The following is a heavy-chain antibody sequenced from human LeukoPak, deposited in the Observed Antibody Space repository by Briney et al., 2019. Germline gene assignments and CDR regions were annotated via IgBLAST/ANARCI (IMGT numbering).Heavy chain of an antibody. V-gene: IGHV1-46*01. CDR1: GHTFTSYY. D-gene: IGHD6-13*01. CDR2: INPSGGST. CDR3: ARAIFGIAAAGRAYYFDY. Sequence: GASVKVSCKASGHTFTSYYMHWVRQAPGQGLEWMGIINPSGGSTSYAQKFQGRVTMTRDTSTSTVYMELSSLRSEDTAVYYCARAIFGIAAAGRAYYFDYWGQGTLVTVSP. J-gene: IGHJ4*02.